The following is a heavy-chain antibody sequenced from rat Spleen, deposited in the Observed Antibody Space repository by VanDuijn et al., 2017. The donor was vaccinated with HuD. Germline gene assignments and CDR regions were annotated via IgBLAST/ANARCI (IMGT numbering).Heavy chain of an antibody. CDR2: ISSGGGGT. V-gene: IGHV5-25*01. J-gene: IGHJ4*01. CDR3: ARHHYDGYYHGPVLGIMDA. D-gene: IGHD1-12*03. CDR1: GFTFSSFP. Sequence: EVQLVESGGGLVQPGRSLKLSCAASGFTFSSFPMAWVRQAPKKGLEWVASISSGGGGTYYPDSVKGRFTISRDNAKSTLYLQMDSLRSEDTASYCCARHHYDGYYHGPVLGIMDAWGQGASVTVSS.